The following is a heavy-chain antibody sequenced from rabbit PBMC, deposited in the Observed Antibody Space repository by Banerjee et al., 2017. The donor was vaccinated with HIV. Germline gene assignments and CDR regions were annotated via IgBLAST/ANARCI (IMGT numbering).Heavy chain of an antibody. J-gene: IGHJ4*01. Sequence: QSLEESGGDLVKPGASLTLTCTASRFSFSSSYWICWVRQAPGKGLEWIACIYGGSSGITYYASWAKGRFTISKTSSTTVTLQMTSLTAADTATYFCARGPISGYNLWGPGTLVTVS. V-gene: IGHV1S40*01. CDR3: ARGPISGYNL. CDR2: IYGGSSGIT. CDR1: RFSFSSSYW. D-gene: IGHD1-1*01.